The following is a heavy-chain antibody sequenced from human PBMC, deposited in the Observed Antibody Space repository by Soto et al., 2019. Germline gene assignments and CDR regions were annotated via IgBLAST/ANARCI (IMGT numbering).Heavy chain of an antibody. CDR1: GGSISSYY. V-gene: IGHV4-59*01. CDR3: ARGRSSSWYFFDY. Sequence: QVQLQESGPGLVKPSETLSLTCTVSGGSISSYYWSWIRQPPGKGLEWIGYIYYSGSTNYNPSLKSRVTVSVDTSKNQFSLKLSSVTAADTAVYSCARGRSSSWYFFDYWGQGTLVTVSS. CDR2: IYYSGST. J-gene: IGHJ4*02. D-gene: IGHD6-13*01.